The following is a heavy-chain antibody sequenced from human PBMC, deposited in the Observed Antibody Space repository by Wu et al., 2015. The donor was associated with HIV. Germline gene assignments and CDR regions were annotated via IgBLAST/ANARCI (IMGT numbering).Heavy chain of an antibody. D-gene: IGHD3-10*01. V-gene: IGHV4-59*01. Sequence: QVQLQELGPGLVKPSETLSLTCTVSGGSISSYYWSWIRQPPGKGLEWIGYIYYSGSTNYNPSLKSRVTISVDTSKNQFSLKLSSVTAADTAVYYCARARGSGFDYWGQGTLVTVSS. CDR1: GGSISSYY. J-gene: IGHJ4*02. CDR2: IYYSGST. CDR3: ARARGSGFDY.